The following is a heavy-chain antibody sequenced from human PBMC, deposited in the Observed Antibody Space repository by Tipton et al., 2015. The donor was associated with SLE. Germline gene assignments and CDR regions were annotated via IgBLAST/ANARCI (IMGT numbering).Heavy chain of an antibody. D-gene: IGHD6-19*01. CDR2: IYYSGTT. Sequence: TLSLTCAVYGGSFSGYSWSWIRQPPEKGLEWIGYIYYSGTTNYNPSLKSRVTISVDTSKNQVSLKLSSVTAADTAVYYCASARDHWLVYDYWGQGTLVTVSS. CDR1: GGSFSGYS. V-gene: IGHV4-59*01. CDR3: ASARDHWLVYDY. J-gene: IGHJ4*02.